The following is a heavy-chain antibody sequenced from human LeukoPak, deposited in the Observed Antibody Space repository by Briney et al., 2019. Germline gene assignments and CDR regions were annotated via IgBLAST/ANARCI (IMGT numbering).Heavy chain of an antibody. J-gene: IGHJ4*02. Sequence: GGSLRLSCVASGFTFNRFALHWVRQAPGKGLEWVSVISFDGTTKDYADSVKGRFTISRDNSKNTLDLQMNSLKTDDTAVYYCARGVVNAYAAFDFWGQGTLVTVSS. CDR1: GFTFNRFA. D-gene: IGHD3-16*01. CDR3: ARGVVNAYAAFDF. V-gene: IGHV3-30-3*01. CDR2: ISFDGTTK.